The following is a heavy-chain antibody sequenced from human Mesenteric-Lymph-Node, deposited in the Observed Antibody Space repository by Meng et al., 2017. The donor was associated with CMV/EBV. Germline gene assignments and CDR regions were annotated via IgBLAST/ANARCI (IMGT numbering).Heavy chain of an antibody. V-gene: IGHV4-30-4*08. CDR2: IYYSGST. CDR1: GSISSGYYY. CDR3: ARDLLRGNSDLGWFDP. D-gene: IGHD4-23*01. J-gene: IGHJ5*02. Sequence: GSISSGYYYWSWIRQPPGKGLGWIGYIYYSGSTYYNPSLKSRVTISVDTSKNQFSLKLSSVTAADTAVYYCARDLLRGNSDLGWFDPWGQGTLVTVSS.